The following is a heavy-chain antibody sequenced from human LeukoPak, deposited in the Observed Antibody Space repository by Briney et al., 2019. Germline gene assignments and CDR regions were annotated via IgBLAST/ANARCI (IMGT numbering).Heavy chain of an antibody. CDR3: ARDGVAAAGTRIFDY. D-gene: IGHD6-13*01. CDR1: GGSISSSSYY. J-gene: IGHJ4*02. Sequence: SETLSLTCTVSGGSISSSSYYWGWIRQPPGKGLEWIGSIYYSGSTYYNPSLKSRVTISVDTSKNQFSLKLSSVTAADTAVYYCARDGVAAAGTRIFDYWGQGTLVTVSS. CDR2: IYYSGST. V-gene: IGHV4-39*07.